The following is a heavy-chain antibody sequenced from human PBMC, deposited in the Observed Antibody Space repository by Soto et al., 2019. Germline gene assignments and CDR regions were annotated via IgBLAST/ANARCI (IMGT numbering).Heavy chain of an antibody. Sequence: EVQLVQSGGGLVQPGRSVRLSCTSSGFNFGDSAMSWFRQAPGKGLEWLGYIRTKSYGGATEYAASVKGEFTISRDDSKSITYLQMHSLKTEDTGVYYCARLAYSGFHFTLLFDFWGQGTLVTVSS. V-gene: IGHV3-49*03. CDR1: GFNFGDSA. CDR2: IRTKSYGGAT. CDR3: ARLAYSGFHFTLLFDF. J-gene: IGHJ4*02. D-gene: IGHD5-12*01.